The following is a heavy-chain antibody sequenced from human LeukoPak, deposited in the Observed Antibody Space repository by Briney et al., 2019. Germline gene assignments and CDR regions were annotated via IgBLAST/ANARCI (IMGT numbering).Heavy chain of an antibody. CDR2: IYHSGST. CDR1: GDFTSNFY. D-gene: IGHD5-12*01. J-gene: IGHJ4*02. Sequence: SETLSLTCTVSGDFTSNFYWSWIRQPPGKGLEWIGYIYHSGSTNYNPSLKSRVTISVDTSQNQFYLKLSSVTAADTAVYYCARDGYSGSDALWGQGTLVTVSS. V-gene: IGHV4-59*01. CDR3: ARDGYSGSDAL.